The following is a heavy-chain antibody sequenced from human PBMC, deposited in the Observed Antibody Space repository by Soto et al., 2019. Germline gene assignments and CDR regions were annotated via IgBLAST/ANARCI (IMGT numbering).Heavy chain of an antibody. CDR2: VTYDGIER. CDR3: AREKNSGYYRTVDY. D-gene: IGHD3-10*01. Sequence: QVQLVASGGGVVQPGRSLSLSCAASGFTLSGHGLHWVRQAPGKGLEWVAVVTYDGIERHYPESVSGRFTITRDTSKNTFYLQMNSLRVEDTAMYYCAREKNSGYYRTVDYWGQGTLVTVSS. CDR1: GFTLSGHG. J-gene: IGHJ4*02. V-gene: IGHV3-30*03.